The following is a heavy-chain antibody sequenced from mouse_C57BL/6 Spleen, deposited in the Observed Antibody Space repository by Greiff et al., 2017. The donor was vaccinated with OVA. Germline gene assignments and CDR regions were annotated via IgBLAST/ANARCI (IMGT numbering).Heavy chain of an antibody. D-gene: IGHD1-1*01. J-gene: IGHJ1*03. V-gene: IGHV5-17*01. CDR3: AKDGYYGSSPWYFDV. Sequence: EVQLMESGGGLVKPGGSLKLSCAASGFTFSDYGMHWVRQAPEKGLEWVAYISSGSSTIYYADTVKGRFTISRDNAKNTLFLQMTSLRSEDTAMYYCAKDGYYGSSPWYFDVWGTGTTVTVSS. CDR2: ISSGSSTI. CDR1: GFTFSDYG.